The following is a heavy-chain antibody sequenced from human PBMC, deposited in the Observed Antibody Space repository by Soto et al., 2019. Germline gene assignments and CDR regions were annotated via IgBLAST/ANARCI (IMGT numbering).Heavy chain of an antibody. J-gene: IGHJ6*02. CDR1: GGSISSGGYY. V-gene: IGHV4-31*03. Sequence: SETLSLTCTVSGGSISSGGYYWSWIRQHPGKGLEWIGYIYYSGSTYYNPSLKSRVTISVDTSKNQFSLKLSSVTAADTAVYYCASQPAARGPYYYYGMDVWGQGTTVTVSS. CDR3: ASQPAARGPYYYYGMDV. D-gene: IGHD6-6*01. CDR2: IYYSGST.